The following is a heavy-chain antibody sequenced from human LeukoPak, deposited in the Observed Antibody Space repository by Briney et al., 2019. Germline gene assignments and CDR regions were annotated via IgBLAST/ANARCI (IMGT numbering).Heavy chain of an antibody. Sequence: ASVKVSCKASGYTFTGYYMHWVRQAPGQGLEWMGWINPNSGGTNYAQKFQGRVTMTRDTSISTAYMELSRLRSDDTAVYYCASTSSTSPLNYYYYMDVWGKGTTVTVFS. D-gene: IGHD2-2*01. V-gene: IGHV1-2*02. CDR1: GYTFTGYY. J-gene: IGHJ6*03. CDR2: INPNSGGT. CDR3: ASTSSTSPLNYYYYMDV.